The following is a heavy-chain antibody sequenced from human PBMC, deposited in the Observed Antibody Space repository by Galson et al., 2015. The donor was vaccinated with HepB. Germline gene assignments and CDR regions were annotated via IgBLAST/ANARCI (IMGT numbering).Heavy chain of an antibody. D-gene: IGHD3-9*01. CDR1: GFTFSSYA. V-gene: IGHV3-23*01. CDR2: ISGSGGST. CDR3: AKDFYDILTGYYSGDYFDY. Sequence: SLRLSCAASGFTFSSYAMSWVRQAPGKGLEWVSAISGSGGSTYYADSVKGRFTISRDNSKNTLYLQMNSLRAEDTAVYYCAKDFYDILTGYYSGDYFDYWGQGTLVTVSS. J-gene: IGHJ4*02.